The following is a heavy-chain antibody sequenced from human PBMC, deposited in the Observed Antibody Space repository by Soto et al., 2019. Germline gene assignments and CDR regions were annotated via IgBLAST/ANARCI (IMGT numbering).Heavy chain of an antibody. Sequence: QVQLVQSGAEVKKPGSSVKVSCKASGGTFSSYAISWVRQAPGQGLEWMGGIIPIVGTANYAQKFQGRVTITGDESTSTAYMELSSLRSEETAVYYCARDKDGYSYGQRYFDYWGQGTLVTVSS. CDR3: ARDKDGYSYGQRYFDY. CDR1: GGTFSSYA. D-gene: IGHD5-18*01. CDR2: IIPIVGTA. V-gene: IGHV1-69*01. J-gene: IGHJ4*02.